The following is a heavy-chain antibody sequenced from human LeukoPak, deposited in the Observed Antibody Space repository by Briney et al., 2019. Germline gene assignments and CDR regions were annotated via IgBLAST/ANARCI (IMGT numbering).Heavy chain of an antibody. D-gene: IGHD3-22*01. V-gene: IGHV1-46*01. CDR2: INPSGGST. CDR1: GYTFTSYY. CDR3: AGGESYDSSGYCFDY. Sequence: ASVKVSCRASGYTFTSYYMHWVRQAPGQGLEWMGIINPSGGSTSYAQKFQGRVTMTRDTSTSTVYMELSSLRSEDTAVYYCAGGESYDSSGYCFDYWGQGTLVTVSS. J-gene: IGHJ4*02.